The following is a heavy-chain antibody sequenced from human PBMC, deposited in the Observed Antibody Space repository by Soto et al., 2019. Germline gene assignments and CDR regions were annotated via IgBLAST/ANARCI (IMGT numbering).Heavy chain of an antibody. Sequence: PSETLSLTCSVSGGSISGYYWNWIRQSPGKGLEWIGHVYYSGSTYYNPSLKSRVTISIDTSKNQFYLKLTSVTAADTAVYYCTRDPACDIWGQGTMVT. CDR1: GGSISGYY. CDR3: TRDPACDI. J-gene: IGHJ3*02. CDR2: VYYSGST. V-gene: IGHV4-59*01. D-gene: IGHD6-25*01.